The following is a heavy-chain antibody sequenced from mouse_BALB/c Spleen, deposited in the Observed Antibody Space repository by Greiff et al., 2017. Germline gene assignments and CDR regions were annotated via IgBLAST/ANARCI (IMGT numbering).Heavy chain of an antibody. J-gene: IGHJ4*01. CDR3: GKTDVAYAMDY. V-gene: IGHV2-2*02. Sequence: QVKLVESGPGLVQPSQSLSITCTVSGFSLTSYGVHWVRQSPGKGLEWLGVIWSGGSTDYNAAFISRLSISKDNSKSQVFFKMNSLQANDTAIYYCGKTDVAYAMDYWGQGTSVTVSS. CDR2: IWSGGST. CDR1: GFSLTSYG.